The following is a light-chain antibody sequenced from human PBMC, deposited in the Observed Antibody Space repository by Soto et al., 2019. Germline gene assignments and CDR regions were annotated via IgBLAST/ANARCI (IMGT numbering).Light chain of an antibody. Sequence: EIVLTQSPGTLSLSLGERATLSCRASQTVSSIYVAWYQQKPGQAPRLLIYGASSRATGIPDRFSGSGSGTDFTLTISGLEPEDFAVYYCQQYGSSPQTFGQGTKVDIK. J-gene: IGKJ1*01. CDR2: GAS. CDR1: QTVSSIY. V-gene: IGKV3-20*01. CDR3: QQYGSSPQT.